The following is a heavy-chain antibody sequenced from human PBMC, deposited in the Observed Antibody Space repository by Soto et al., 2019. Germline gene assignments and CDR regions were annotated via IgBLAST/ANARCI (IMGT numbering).Heavy chain of an antibody. D-gene: IGHD5-12*01. J-gene: IGHJ4*02. V-gene: IGHV3-73*01. CDR2: IRNKANNYAT. CDR3: TASVYDDFLDY. Sequence: GGSLRLSSEASGFTFSGSAMHWVRQASGKGLEWVGRIRNKANNYATAYGASVKGRFTISRDESKNTAYLHMNSLKTEDTAVYYCTASVYDDFLDYWAQGSLVTVSA. CDR1: GFTFSGSA.